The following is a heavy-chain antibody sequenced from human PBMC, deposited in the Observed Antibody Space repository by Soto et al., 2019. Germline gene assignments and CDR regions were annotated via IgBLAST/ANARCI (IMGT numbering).Heavy chain of an antibody. D-gene: IGHD6-13*01. V-gene: IGHV1-8*02. CDR1: GYTFTGYH. Sequence: GASVKVSCKASGYTFTGYHMHWVRQAPGQGLEWMGWINPNSGNTGYAQKFQGRVTMTRNTSISTAYMELSSLRSEDTAVYYCASWIAAAGTGYYYYYGMDVWGQGTTVTVSS. CDR3: ASWIAAAGTGYYYYYGMDV. J-gene: IGHJ6*02. CDR2: INPNSGNT.